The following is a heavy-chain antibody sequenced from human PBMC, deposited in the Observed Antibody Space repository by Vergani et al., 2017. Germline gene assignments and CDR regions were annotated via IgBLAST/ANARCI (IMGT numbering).Heavy chain of an antibody. V-gene: IGHV3-23*01. Sequence: EVQLLESGGGLVQPGGSPRLSCAASGFTFSSYAMSWVRQAPGKGLEWVSAISGSGGSTYYADSVKGRFTISRDNSKNTLYLQMNSLRAEDTAVYYCAKGKYDFWSAFEYWGQGTLVTVSS. CDR2: ISGSGGST. CDR1: GFTFSSYA. D-gene: IGHD3-3*01. J-gene: IGHJ4*02. CDR3: AKGKYDFWSAFEY.